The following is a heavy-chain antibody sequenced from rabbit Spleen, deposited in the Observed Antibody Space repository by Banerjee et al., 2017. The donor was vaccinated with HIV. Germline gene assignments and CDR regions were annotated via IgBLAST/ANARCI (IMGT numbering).Heavy chain of an antibody. J-gene: IGHJ6*01. Sequence: QSLEESGGDLVKPEGSLTLTCKASGFSFNSDYDMCWVRQAPGKGLEWIACIYAGSSGSTYSATWAKGRFTISKTSSTTVTLQMTSLTAADTATYFCARDTGTSFSTYGMDLWGQGTLVTVS. D-gene: IGHD8-1*01. V-gene: IGHV1S40*01. CDR2: IYAGSSGST. CDR1: GFSFNSDYD. CDR3: ARDTGTSFSTYGMDL.